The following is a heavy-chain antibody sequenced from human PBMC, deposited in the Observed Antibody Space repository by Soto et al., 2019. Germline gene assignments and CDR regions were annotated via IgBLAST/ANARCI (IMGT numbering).Heavy chain of an antibody. CDR2: ISSSSSTI. Sequence: GGSLRLSCAASGFTFSSYSMNWVRQAPGKGLEWVSYISSSSSTIYYADSVKGRFTISRDNAKNSLYLQMNSLRDEDTAVYYCARDRASYLGPTGGDTALYWGQGTLVTVSS. CDR1: GFTFSSYS. V-gene: IGHV3-48*02. D-gene: IGHD2-21*02. J-gene: IGHJ4*02. CDR3: ARDRASYLGPTGGDTALY.